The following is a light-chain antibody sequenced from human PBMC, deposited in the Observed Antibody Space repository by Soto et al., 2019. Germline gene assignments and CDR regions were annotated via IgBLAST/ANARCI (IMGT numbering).Light chain of an antibody. J-gene: IGKJ2*01. V-gene: IGKV3-15*01. CDR3: QQYNNWPRT. Sequence: EIVMTQSPAILSVSPGERATLSCRASQSVTSNLAWYQQKPGQAPSLLIYGESTRATGLPARFSGSGSGTEFTLTISSLQSEDFALYYCQQYNNWPRTFGQGTKLEIK. CDR1: QSVTSN. CDR2: GES.